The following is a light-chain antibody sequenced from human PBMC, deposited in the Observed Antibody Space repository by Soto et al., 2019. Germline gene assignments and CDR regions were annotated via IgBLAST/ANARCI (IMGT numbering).Light chain of an antibody. CDR3: QQYGSSPPWT. V-gene: IGKV3-20*01. CDR2: GAS. Sequence: EIVLTQSPGTLSLSPGERATLSCRASQSVSSSYLAWYKQKPGQAPRLLIYGASSRATGIQDRYSGSGSGTDFTFTISRLEPEDFAVYYCQQYGSSPPWTFGQGTKVEIK. J-gene: IGKJ1*01. CDR1: QSVSSSY.